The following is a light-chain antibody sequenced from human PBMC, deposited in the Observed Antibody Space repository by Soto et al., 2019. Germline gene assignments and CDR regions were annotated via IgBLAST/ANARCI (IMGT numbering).Light chain of an antibody. J-gene: IGKJ2*01. CDR2: GAS. CDR3: QQYCRSPYT. CDR1: QSVYSNY. Sequence: EIVLTQSPGTLSLSPGEGATLSCRASQSVYSNYLAWYQQKPGQAPRLLIYGASSRAIGIPDRFSGSGSGTDFTLTISRLETEDFALYYCQQYCRSPYTFGQGTKLEIK. V-gene: IGKV3-20*01.